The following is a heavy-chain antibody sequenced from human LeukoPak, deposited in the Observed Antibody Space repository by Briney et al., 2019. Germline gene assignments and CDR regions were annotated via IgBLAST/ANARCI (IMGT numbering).Heavy chain of an antibody. CDR3: ASSSGSGSLDY. CDR1: GFSVSTNF. D-gene: IGHD1-26*01. J-gene: IGHJ4*02. CDR2: IYSGDTP. Sequence: GGSLRLSCAASGFSVSTNFMSWVRPARGKGLEWVSVIYSGDTPYYADSVRGRFTISRDNSKNTLYLQMNSLRAEDTALYYCASSSGSGSLDYWGQGTLVTVSS. V-gene: IGHV3-66*01.